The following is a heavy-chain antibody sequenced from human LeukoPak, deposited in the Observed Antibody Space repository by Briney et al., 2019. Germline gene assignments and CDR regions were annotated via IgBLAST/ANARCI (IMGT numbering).Heavy chain of an antibody. CDR1: GYSINSVYY. D-gene: IGHD5-18*01. V-gene: IGHV4-38-2*01. CDR2: IHHSGTT. J-gene: IGHJ4*02. Sequence: PETLSLTCSVSGYSINSVYYWGWIRQPPEKGLEWIGSIHHSGTTYYNPSLKSRVTISMDTSRNQFSLKLTSVTAADTALYYCASPSTRGYAYGRSDFDSWGQGILVTVSS. CDR3: ASPSTRGYAYGRSDFDS.